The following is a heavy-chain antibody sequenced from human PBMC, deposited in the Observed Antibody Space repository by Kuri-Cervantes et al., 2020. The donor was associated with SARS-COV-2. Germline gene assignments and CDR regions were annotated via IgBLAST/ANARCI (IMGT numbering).Heavy chain of an antibody. Sequence: SETLSLTCTVSGGSISSGSYYWSWIRQPAGKGLEWIGRIYTSGSTNYNPSLKSRVTISVDTSKNQFSLKLSSVTAADTAVYYCASEEARFLEWLLPTNWFDPWGQGTLVTVSS. D-gene: IGHD3-3*01. CDR3: ASEEARFLEWLLPTNWFDP. V-gene: IGHV4-61*02. J-gene: IGHJ5*02. CDR1: GGSISSGSYY. CDR2: IYTSGST.